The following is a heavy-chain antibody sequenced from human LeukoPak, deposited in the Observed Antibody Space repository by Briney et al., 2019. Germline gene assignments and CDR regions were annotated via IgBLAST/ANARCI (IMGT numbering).Heavy chain of an antibody. D-gene: IGHD3-9*01. CDR2: ISYDGSNK. CDR1: GFTFSSYG. J-gene: IGHJ4*02. V-gene: IGHV3-30*03. Sequence: GGSLRLSCAASGFTFSSYGMHWVRQAPGKGLEWVAVISYDGSNKYYADSVKGRFTISRDNSKNTLYLQMNSLRAEDTAVYYCARDQVGDILTGTYYFDYWGQGTLVTVSS. CDR3: ARDQVGDILTGTYYFDY.